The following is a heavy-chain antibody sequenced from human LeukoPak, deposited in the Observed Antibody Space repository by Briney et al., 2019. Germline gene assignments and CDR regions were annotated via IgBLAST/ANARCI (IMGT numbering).Heavy chain of an antibody. CDR3: ARAAIPIEGWFDP. V-gene: IGHV1-46*01. CDR1: GYSFTSNY. CDR2: IYPRDGST. D-gene: IGHD3-3*01. Sequence: ASVKVSCKASGYSFTSNYIHWVRQAPGQGLEWMGMIYPRDGSTSYAQRFQDRVTVTRDTSTSTVHMELSGLRSEDTAVYYCARAAIPIEGWFDPWGQGTLVTVSS. J-gene: IGHJ5*02.